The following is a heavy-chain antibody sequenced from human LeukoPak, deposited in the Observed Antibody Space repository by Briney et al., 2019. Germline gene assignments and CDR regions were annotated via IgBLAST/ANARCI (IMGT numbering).Heavy chain of an antibody. CDR3: ARGQEPPASHIVVVTADFDY. J-gene: IGHJ4*02. V-gene: IGHV1-46*01. CDR2: INPSGGST. Sequence: ASVKVSCKASGYTFTSYYMHWLRQAPGQGLEWMGIINPSGGSTSYAQKFQGRVTMTRDTSTSTVYMELSSLRSEDTAVYYCARGQEPPASHIVVVTADFDYWGQGTLVTVSS. CDR1: GYTFTSYY. D-gene: IGHD2-21*02.